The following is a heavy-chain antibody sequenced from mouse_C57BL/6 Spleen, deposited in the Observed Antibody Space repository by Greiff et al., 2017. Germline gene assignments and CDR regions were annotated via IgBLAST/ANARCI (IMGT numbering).Heavy chain of an antibody. Sequence: VQLQQSGPVLVKPGASVKMSCKASGYTFTDYYMNWVKQSHGKSLEWIGVINPYNGGTSYNQKFKGKATLTVDKSSSTAYMELNSLTSEDSAVYYCGRGDPTVVARSDDWGQGTTLTVSS. V-gene: IGHV1-19*01. CDR1: GYTFTDYY. CDR3: GRGDPTVVARSDD. J-gene: IGHJ2*01. D-gene: IGHD1-1*01. CDR2: INPYNGGT.